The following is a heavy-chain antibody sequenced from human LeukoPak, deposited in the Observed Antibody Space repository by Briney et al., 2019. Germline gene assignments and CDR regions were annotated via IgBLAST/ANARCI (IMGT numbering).Heavy chain of an antibody. V-gene: IGHV3-7*01. J-gene: IGHJ4*02. D-gene: IGHD6-13*01. CDR1: EFSASNYW. CDR3: VREWAGGLAAAGTRIEGSY. CDR2: IKQDGSQE. Sequence: GGSLRLSCVVSEFSASNYWMSWVRQALGKGLEWVANIKQDGSQENYVDSVKGRFTISRDNAKNSVYLQMNGLLVEDTAVYYCVREWAGGLAAAGTRIEGSYWGQGTQVIVSS.